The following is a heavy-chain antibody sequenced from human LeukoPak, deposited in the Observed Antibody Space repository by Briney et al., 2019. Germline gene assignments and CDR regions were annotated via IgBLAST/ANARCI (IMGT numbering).Heavy chain of an antibody. CDR1: GGSISSYY. CDR3: ARTIVVVPAGFDP. Sequence: SETLSLTCTVSGGSISSYYWSWIRQPPGKGLEWIGEINHSGSTNYNPSLKSRVTISVDTSKNQFSLKLSSVTAADTAVYYCARTIVVVPAGFDPWGQGTLVTVSS. CDR2: INHSGST. V-gene: IGHV4-34*01. J-gene: IGHJ5*02. D-gene: IGHD2-2*01.